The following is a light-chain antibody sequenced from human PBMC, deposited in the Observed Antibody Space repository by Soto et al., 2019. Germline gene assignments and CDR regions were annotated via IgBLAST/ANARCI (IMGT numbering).Light chain of an antibody. CDR1: QSVSRN. CDR2: GAS. V-gene: IGKV3-15*01. J-gene: IGKJ2*01. CDR3: QQYNDWPPYT. Sequence: EIVMTQSPATLSVSPGDRATLSCRASQSVSRNLAWYQQKPGQAPRLLIYGASTRAPGIAARFSGSGSGTDFTLTISSLQSEDFAVYYCQQYNDWPPYTFGQGTNLEIK.